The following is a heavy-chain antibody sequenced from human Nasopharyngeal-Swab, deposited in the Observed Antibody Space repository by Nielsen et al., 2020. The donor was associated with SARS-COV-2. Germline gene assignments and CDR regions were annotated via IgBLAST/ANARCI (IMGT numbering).Heavy chain of an antibody. J-gene: IGHJ4*02. V-gene: IGHV4-39*01. CDR2: IYYSGST. CDR1: GASTSSISYY. CDR3: ARQHQLLGDY. Sequence: CTVSGASTSSISYYWGWIRQPPGKGLEWIGSIYYSGSTYYNPSLKSRVTISVDTSKNQFSLKLSSVTAADTAVYYCARQHQLLGDYWGQGTLVTVSS. D-gene: IGHD2-2*01.